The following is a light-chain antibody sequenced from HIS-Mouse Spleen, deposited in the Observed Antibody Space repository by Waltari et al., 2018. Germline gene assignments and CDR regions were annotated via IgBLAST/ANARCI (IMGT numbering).Light chain of an antibody. CDR1: SSAVGCYNF. J-gene: IGLJ1*01. V-gene: IGLV2-14*03. CDR3: SSYTSSSTPHYV. CDR2: DVS. Sequence: QSALTQPASVSGSPGHSVTIPCTGTSSAVGCYNFFPWYQQNPGKAPKLMIYDVSNRPSGVSNRFSGSKSGNTASLTISGLQAEDEADYYCSSYTSSSTPHYVFGTGTKVTVL.